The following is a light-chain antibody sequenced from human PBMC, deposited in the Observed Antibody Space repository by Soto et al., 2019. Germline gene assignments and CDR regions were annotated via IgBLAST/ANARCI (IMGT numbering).Light chain of an antibody. J-gene: IGLJ2*01. Sequence: QSVLTQPPSVSGAPGQRVTISCNGSSSNIGAGYDVHWYQQLPGTAPKLLIYGNSNRPSGVPDRFSGSKSGTSASLDITGLQAEXEADYYCQSYDSSLSGVVFGGGTKLTVL. CDR1: SSNIGAGYD. CDR2: GNS. CDR3: QSYDSSLSGVV. V-gene: IGLV1-40*01.